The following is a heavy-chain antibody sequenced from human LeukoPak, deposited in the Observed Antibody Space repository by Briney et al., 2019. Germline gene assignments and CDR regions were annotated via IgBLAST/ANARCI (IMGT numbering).Heavy chain of an antibody. D-gene: IGHD3-10*01. CDR3: VRGPYGSSISNWFDP. V-gene: IGHV4-39*07. J-gene: IGHJ5*02. Sequence: SETLSLTCTVSGGSISSSSYYWGWIRQPPGKGLEWIGEINHSGSTNYNPSLKSRVIISVDTSKNQFSLKLSSVTAADTAVYYCVRGPYGSSISNWFDPWGRGALVIVSS. CDR2: INHSGST. CDR1: GGSISSSSYY.